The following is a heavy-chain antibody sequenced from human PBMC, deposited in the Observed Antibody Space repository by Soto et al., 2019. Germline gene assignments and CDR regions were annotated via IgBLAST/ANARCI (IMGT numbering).Heavy chain of an antibody. V-gene: IGHV3-23*01. D-gene: IGHD1-26*01. J-gene: IGHJ3*02. CDR1: GFTFTNYA. CDR2: ISGNGGAT. Sequence: EVQLLESGGGLVQPGESLRLSCAASGFTFTNYAINWVRQAPGKGLEWVSAISGNGGATYYADSVKGRFTISRDNSKSTLYLQMNNLRVEDTAVYYCAKYQYYEANFDILGQGTMVTVSS. CDR3: AKYQYYEANFDI.